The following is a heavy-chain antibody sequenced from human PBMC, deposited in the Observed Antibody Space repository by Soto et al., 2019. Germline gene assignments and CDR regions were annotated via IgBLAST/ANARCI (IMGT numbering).Heavy chain of an antibody. CDR1: GGSIDTGGFY. Sequence: QVQLQESGPGLVKPSQTLTLPCSVSGGSIDTGGFYWSWARHLPGTGLQWIGYIYYTGAAYYNPALKSRVVISLDKSANQFSLSLTSLTAADTAVYYCASGTFNDISFDSWGQGRLVTVSS. J-gene: IGHJ4*02. CDR2: IYYTGAA. D-gene: IGHD2-21*01. V-gene: IGHV4-31*03. CDR3: ASGTFNDISFDS.